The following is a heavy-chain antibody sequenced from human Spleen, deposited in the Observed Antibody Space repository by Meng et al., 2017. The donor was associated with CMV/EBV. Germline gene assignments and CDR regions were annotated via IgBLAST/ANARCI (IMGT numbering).Heavy chain of an antibody. Sequence: QVQLVQSGAEVKKPGASVKVSCKSSGYTFTSYYMHWVRQAPGQGLEWMGIINPSGGSTSYAQKFQGRVTMTRDTSTSTVYMELSSLRSEDTAVYYCARDASYYDSSGFYLDYWGQGTLVTVSS. CDR3: ARDASYYDSSGFYLDY. V-gene: IGHV1-46*01. CDR2: INPSGGST. D-gene: IGHD3-22*01. J-gene: IGHJ4*02. CDR1: GYTFTSYY.